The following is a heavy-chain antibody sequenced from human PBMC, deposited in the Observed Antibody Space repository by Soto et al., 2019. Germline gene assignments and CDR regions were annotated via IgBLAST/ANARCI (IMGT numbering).Heavy chain of an antibody. CDR1: GFSLTTSGMN. D-gene: IGHD6-13*01. CDR2: IYWDDDK. V-gene: IGHV2-5*02. Sequence: QITLKESGPTLVRPTHTLTLTCTFSGFSLTTSGMNVGWIRQPPGKALEWLALIYWDDDKRYSQSLKHMLTLTKDTSKSQGVLTMTTMDPVDTATYYCEHSEGSSCLCDSWGQGNLVTVS. J-gene: IGHJ4*02. CDR3: EHSEGSSCLCDS.